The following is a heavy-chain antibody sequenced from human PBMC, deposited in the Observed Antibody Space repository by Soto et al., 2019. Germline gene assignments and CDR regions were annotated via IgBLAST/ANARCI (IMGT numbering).Heavy chain of an antibody. V-gene: IGHV1-18*01. D-gene: IGHD3-3*01. CDR2: INSYNGNT. Sequence: QVQLVQSGAEVKKPGASVKVSCKASGYTFTNYGITWVRQAPGQGLEWMGWINSYNGNTHSAQKLQGRVTMTTDTSTSTAYMELRSLRSDDTAVYYCARDMVTIFGVVIKDWGQGTLVTVSS. CDR3: ARDMVTIFGVVIKD. J-gene: IGHJ4*02. CDR1: GYTFTNYG.